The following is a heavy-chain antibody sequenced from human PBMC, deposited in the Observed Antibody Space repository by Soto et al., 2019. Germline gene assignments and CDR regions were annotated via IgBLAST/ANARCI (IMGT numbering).Heavy chain of an antibody. V-gene: IGHV1-46*03. CDR3: ARDPYGDYVPDAFDI. CDR2: INPSGGGT. D-gene: IGHD4-17*01. J-gene: IGHJ3*02. CDR1: GYTFTSYY. Sequence: QVQLVQSGAEVKKPGASVRVSCKASGYTFTSYYMNWVRQAPGQGLEWVGIINPSGGGTSYAQKFQVRVTMTRDTSTVTVYMDLSSLRSEDTAVFYCARDPYGDYVPDAFDIWGQGTMVTVSS.